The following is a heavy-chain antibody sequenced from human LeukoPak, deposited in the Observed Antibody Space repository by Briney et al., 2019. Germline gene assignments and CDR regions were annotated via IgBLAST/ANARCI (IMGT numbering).Heavy chain of an antibody. CDR3: AKDGGTHFDH. CDR1: GFTFNKAW. J-gene: IGHJ4*02. CDR2: ISSSGTTI. Sequence: PGGSLRLSCGASGFTFNKAWMSWVRQAPGKGLEWVSYISSSGTTISYAQSVKGRFTITRDNAQNSLTLHMNTLRADDTAVYYCAKDGGTHFDHWGQGTLVTVSS. V-gene: IGHV3-48*01. D-gene: IGHD1-26*01.